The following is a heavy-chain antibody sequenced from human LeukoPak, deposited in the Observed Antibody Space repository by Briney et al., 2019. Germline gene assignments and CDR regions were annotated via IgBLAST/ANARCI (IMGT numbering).Heavy chain of an antibody. J-gene: IGHJ4*02. CDR2: ISAYNGNT. V-gene: IGHV1-18*01. CDR3: ARDLGELEWSYYFDY. Sequence: AXVKVSCKASGYTFTSYGISWVRQAPGQGLEWMGWISAYNGNTNYAQKLQGRVTMTTDTSTSTACMELRSLRSDDTAVYYCARDLGELEWSYYFDYWGQGTLVTVSS. CDR1: GYTFTSYG. D-gene: IGHD1-1*01.